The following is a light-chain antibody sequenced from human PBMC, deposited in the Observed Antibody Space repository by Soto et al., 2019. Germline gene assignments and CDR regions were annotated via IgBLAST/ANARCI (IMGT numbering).Light chain of an antibody. Sequence: QSVLTQPASVSGSPGQSITISCTGTSSDVGGYNYVSWYQHHPGKAPKLLIYDVSNRPSGVSNRFSGSKSDNTASLTISGLQPEDEADYYCSSYTTSTTPQIVFGTGTKVTVL. V-gene: IGLV2-14*03. CDR1: SSDVGGYNY. J-gene: IGLJ1*01. CDR3: SSYTTSTTPQIV. CDR2: DVS.